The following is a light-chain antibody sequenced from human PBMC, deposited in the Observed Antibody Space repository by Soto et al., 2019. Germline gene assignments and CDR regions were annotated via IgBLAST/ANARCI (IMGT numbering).Light chain of an antibody. CDR3: SSYTSSNTLV. CDR1: SSDVGAYNY. J-gene: IGLJ2*01. V-gene: IGLV2-14*01. Sequence: QSALTQPASVSGSPGQSITISCTGTSSDVGAYNYVSWNQHHPGKAPKLIIFEVGVRPSGVSNRFSGSKSGNTASLTISGLQAEDEADYYCSSYTSSNTLVFGGGTKLTVL. CDR2: EVG.